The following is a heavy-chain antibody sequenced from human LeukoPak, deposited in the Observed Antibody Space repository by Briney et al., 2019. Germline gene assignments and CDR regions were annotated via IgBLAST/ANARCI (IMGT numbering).Heavy chain of an antibody. V-gene: IGHV1-69*06. CDR3: ARDHKAITMIVVDYDY. Sequence: ASVKVSCKASGGTFSTYAISWVRQAPGQGLEWMGGIIPIFGTTNYAQKFQGEVTITADKSTSTAYMELRSLRSDDTAVYYCARDHKAITMIVVDYDYWGQGTLVTVSS. J-gene: IGHJ4*02. CDR1: GGTFSTYA. D-gene: IGHD3-22*01. CDR2: IIPIFGTT.